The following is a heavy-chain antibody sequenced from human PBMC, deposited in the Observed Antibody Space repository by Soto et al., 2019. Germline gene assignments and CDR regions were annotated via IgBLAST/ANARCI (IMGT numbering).Heavy chain of an antibody. CDR2: INHSGST. Sequence: QVQLQQWGAGLLKPSETLSLTCAVYGGSFSGYYWSWIRQPPGKGLEWIGEINHSGSTNYNPSLKSRVTISVDTSKNQFSLKLSSVTAADTAVYYCARPSMVRGLIYFDYWGQGTLVTVSS. J-gene: IGHJ4*02. D-gene: IGHD3-10*01. V-gene: IGHV4-34*01. CDR3: ARPSMVRGLIYFDY. CDR1: GGSFSGYY.